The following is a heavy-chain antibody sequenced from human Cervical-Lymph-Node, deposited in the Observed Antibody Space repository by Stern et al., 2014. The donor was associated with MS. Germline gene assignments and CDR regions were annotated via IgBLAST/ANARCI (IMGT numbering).Heavy chain of an antibody. J-gene: IGHJ6*02. Sequence: QVQLVQSGGGVVQPGRSLRVSCAASGFTFSSYPMYWVRQATGKGLEWVGVITYDGSKTYYGDSVKGRFTLSRDNSKNTVSLQMNSLTTEDTAVYYCARGSRGMDVWGQGTTVTVSS. CDR1: GFTFSSYP. CDR3: ARGSRGMDV. CDR2: ITYDGSKT. V-gene: IGHV3-30-3*01.